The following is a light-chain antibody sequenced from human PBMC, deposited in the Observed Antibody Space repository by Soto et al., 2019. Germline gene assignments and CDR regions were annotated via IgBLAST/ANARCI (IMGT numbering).Light chain of an antibody. V-gene: IGKV2-30*01. Sequence: DIVMTQSPLSLPVTLGQPASISCTSSQSLVFTDGNTYLNWCQQRPGQAHRLLIYGAYTRAAGIPDRFSGSGSGTDFTLTITRLEPEDSAVYFCQQYTGPPTTFGQGTRLDIK. CDR3: QQYTGPPTT. CDR1: QSLVFTDGNTY. J-gene: IGKJ5*01. CDR2: GAY.